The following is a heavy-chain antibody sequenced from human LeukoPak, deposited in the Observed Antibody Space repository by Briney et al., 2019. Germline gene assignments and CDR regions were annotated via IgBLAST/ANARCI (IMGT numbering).Heavy chain of an antibody. V-gene: IGHV3-23*01. J-gene: IGHJ3*01. CDR3: AKDRYYYDSSGFF. D-gene: IGHD3-22*01. Sequence: GGSLRLSCAASGFTFSSYAMSWVRQAPGKGLEWVSAIGGSGGSTYYADSVRGRFTISRDNSKNTLYLQMNSLRAEDTAVYYCAKDRYYYDSSGFFWGQGTMVTVSS. CDR2: IGGSGGST. CDR1: GFTFSSYA.